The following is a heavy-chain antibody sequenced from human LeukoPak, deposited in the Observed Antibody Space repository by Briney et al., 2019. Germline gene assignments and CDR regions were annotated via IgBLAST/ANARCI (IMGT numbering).Heavy chain of an antibody. Sequence: PGGSLRLSCAASGFAFSSYWMTWVRQAPGRGLEWVANIKQDGSEKNYVDSVKGRFTVSRDNAKKSLDLQMNSLRAEGTAVYYCARDTFKVVPAATHYYYMDVWGKGTTVTVSS. CDR2: IKQDGSEK. D-gene: IGHD2-2*01. CDR1: GFAFSSYW. J-gene: IGHJ6*03. CDR3: ARDTFKVVPAATHYYYMDV. V-gene: IGHV3-7*01.